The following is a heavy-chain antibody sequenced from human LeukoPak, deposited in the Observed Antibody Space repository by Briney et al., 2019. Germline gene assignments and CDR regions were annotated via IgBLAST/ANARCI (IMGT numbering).Heavy chain of an antibody. D-gene: IGHD3-16*01. J-gene: IGHJ4*02. V-gene: IGHV3-21*01. CDR2: ISSSSSFI. Sequence: SGGSLRLSCAASGFTFSSYNMNWVRQAPGKGLEWVSSISSSSSFIYYGDSVKGRFTISRDNAKNSLYLQMNSLRAEDTAVYYCARHQDTYYFDYWGQGTLVTVSS. CDR1: GFTFSSYN. CDR3: ARHQDTYYFDY.